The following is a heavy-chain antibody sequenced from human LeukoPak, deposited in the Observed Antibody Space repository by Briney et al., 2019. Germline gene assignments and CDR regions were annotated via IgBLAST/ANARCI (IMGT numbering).Heavy chain of an antibody. CDR3: ARDTGYCSSTSCLVPGPHHDAFDI. D-gene: IGHD2-2*01. CDR1: GGSIASDSYY. J-gene: IGHJ3*02. V-gene: IGHV3-21*01. CDR2: ISSSSSYI. Sequence: PSETLSLTCTVSGGSIASDSYYWSWVRQAPGKGLEWVSSISSSSSYIYYADSVKGRFTISRDNAKNSLYLQMNSLRAEDTAVYYCARDTGYCSSTSCLVPGPHHDAFDIWGQGTMVTVSS.